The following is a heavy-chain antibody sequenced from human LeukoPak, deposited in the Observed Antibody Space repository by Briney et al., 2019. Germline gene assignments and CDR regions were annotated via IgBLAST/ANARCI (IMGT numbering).Heavy chain of an antibody. Sequence: GGSLRLSCAASGFIVSGDFMSWVRQAPGEGLEWVSVIYSDGSTYYADSVKGRFTISRDNSKNTLYLQMNSLRAEDTAVYYCARGGAYYYDSSGYFSIWGQGTMVTVSS. CDR3: ARGGAYYYDSSGYFSI. V-gene: IGHV3-53*01. J-gene: IGHJ3*02. CDR2: IYSDGST. D-gene: IGHD3-22*01. CDR1: GFIVSGDF.